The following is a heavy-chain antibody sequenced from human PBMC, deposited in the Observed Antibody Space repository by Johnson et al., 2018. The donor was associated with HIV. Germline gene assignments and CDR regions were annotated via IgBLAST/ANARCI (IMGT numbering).Heavy chain of an antibody. CDR3: AKDLGDAVGTTHDAFDI. V-gene: IGHV3-66*01. D-gene: IGHD1-26*01. CDR2: IYSGGST. CDR1: GFTVSSNY. J-gene: IGHJ3*02. Sequence: VQLVESGGGLVQPGGSLRLSCAASGFTVSSNYMNWVRQTPGKGLEWVSVIYSGGSTYYADSVKGRFTISRDNSKNTLYLQMNSLRAEDTAVYYCAKDLGDAVGTTHDAFDIWGQGTMVTVSS.